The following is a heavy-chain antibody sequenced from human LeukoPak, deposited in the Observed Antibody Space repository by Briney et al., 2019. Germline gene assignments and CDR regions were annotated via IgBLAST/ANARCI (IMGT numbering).Heavy chain of an antibody. J-gene: IGHJ4*02. V-gene: IGHV4-59*01. D-gene: IGHD6-13*01. CDR1: GDSISGFY. CDR2: IYYSGST. CDR3: AREVVAATGTVDY. Sequence: SETLSLTCTVSGDSISGFYWSWIRQPPGKGLEWIGYIYYSGSTNYNPSLKSRATISVDTSKNQFSLKLTSVTAADTAVYYCAREVVAATGTVDYWGQGTLVTVSS.